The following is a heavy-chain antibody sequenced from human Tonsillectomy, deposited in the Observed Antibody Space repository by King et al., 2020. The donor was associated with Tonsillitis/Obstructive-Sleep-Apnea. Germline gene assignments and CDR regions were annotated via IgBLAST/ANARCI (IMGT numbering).Heavy chain of an antibody. J-gene: IGHJ4*02. CDR1: GFTFSSYA. D-gene: IGHD5-18*01. V-gene: IGHV3-23*04. CDR2: VSPSGGSR. CDR3: ANEVVDSGYSYGPPDY. Sequence: EVQLVESGGGLVQPGGSLRLSCAASGFTFSSYAMSWVRQAPGKGLEWVSGVSPSGGSRYYADSVKGRFTISRDNSKNTLYLQMTSLRADDTAVYYCANEVVDSGYSYGPPDYWGQGTLVTVSS.